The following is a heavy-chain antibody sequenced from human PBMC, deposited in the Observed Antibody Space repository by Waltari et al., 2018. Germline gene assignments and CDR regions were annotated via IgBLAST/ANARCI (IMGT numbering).Heavy chain of an antibody. V-gene: IGHV4-38-2*01. CDR2: IYHSGST. Sequence: QVQLQESGPGLVKPSETLSLTCAVSGYSISSGYYWGWIRQPPGKGLEWIGSIYHSGSTYYNPSLKSRVTISVDTSKNQFSLKLSSVTAADTAVYYCARDPRYGDSSVFDYWGQGTLVTVSS. J-gene: IGHJ4*02. CDR3: ARDPRYGDSSVFDY. CDR1: GYSISSGYY. D-gene: IGHD4-17*01.